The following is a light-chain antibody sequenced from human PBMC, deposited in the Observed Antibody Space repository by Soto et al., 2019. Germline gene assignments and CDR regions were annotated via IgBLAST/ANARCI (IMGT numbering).Light chain of an antibody. CDR2: EVS. Sequence: QSALTQPASVSGSPGQSITISCTGTSRDVGGYNYVSWHQQHPGKAPKVIITEVSNRPSGVSDRFSGSKSGNTASLTISGLQAEDEADYYCSAYTARSTLVFGGGTKLTVL. CDR3: SAYTARSTLV. CDR1: SRDVGGYNY. J-gene: IGLJ3*02. V-gene: IGLV2-14*01.